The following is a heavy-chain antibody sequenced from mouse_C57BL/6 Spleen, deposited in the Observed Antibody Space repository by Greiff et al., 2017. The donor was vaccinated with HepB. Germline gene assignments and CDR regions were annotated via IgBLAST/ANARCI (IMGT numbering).Heavy chain of an antibody. V-gene: IGHV5-16*01. CDR1: GFTFSDYY. Sequence: EVKLMESEGGLVQPGSSMKLSCTASGFTFSDYYMAWVRQVPEKGLEWVANINYDGSSTYYLDSLKSRFIISRDNAKNILYLQMSSLKSEDTATYYCARDTPYGIDYWGQGTTLTVSS. CDR2: INYDGSST. D-gene: IGHD2-1*01. J-gene: IGHJ2*01. CDR3: ARDTPYGIDY.